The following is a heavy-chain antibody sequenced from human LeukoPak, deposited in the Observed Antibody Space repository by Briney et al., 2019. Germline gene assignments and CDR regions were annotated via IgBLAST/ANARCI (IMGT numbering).Heavy chain of an antibody. Sequence: VGSLRLSCAASGFTFSSYEMNCVRQAPGKGLEWVSYISSSGTLIYNADSVKGRFTISRDNARNSLYLQMNSLRAEDTAAYYCARKYCSSTSCLFDYWGQGTLVTVSS. CDR1: GFTFSSYE. CDR2: ISSSGTLI. CDR3: ARKYCSSTSCLFDY. D-gene: IGHD2-2*01. J-gene: IGHJ4*02. V-gene: IGHV3-48*03.